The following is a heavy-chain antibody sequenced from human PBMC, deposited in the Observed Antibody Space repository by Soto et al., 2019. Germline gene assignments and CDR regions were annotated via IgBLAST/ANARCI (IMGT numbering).Heavy chain of an antibody. Sequence: GGSLRLSCAASGFTFSSYGMHWVRQAPGKGLEWVAVISYDGSNKYYADSVKGRFTISRDNSKNTLYLQMNSLRAEDTAVYYCAKDHYLGYSYGYASDYYYGMDVWGQGTTVPVSS. V-gene: IGHV3-30*18. CDR2: ISYDGSNK. J-gene: IGHJ6*02. D-gene: IGHD5-18*01. CDR3: AKDHYLGYSYGYASDYYYGMDV. CDR1: GFTFSSYG.